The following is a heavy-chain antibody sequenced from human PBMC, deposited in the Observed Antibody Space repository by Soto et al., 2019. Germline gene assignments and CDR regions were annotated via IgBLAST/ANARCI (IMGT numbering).Heavy chain of an antibody. V-gene: IGHV4-31*03. Sequence: SETLSLTCTVSGASMNSATEYWAWIRQHPGKGLEWLGHIHYSGSTYYNPSLKSRLTISVDTSKTQFSLTLSSVTAADTAVYYCARDRRVLERRGGYSYYVMDVWGQGTTVPVSS. J-gene: IGHJ6*02. CDR2: IHYSGST. CDR3: ARDRRVLERRGGYSYYVMDV. D-gene: IGHD1-1*01. CDR1: GASMNSATEY.